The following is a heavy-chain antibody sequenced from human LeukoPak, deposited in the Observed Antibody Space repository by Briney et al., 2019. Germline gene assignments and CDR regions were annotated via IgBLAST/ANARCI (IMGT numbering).Heavy chain of an antibody. CDR2: INPNSGGT. CDR1: GYTLTGNY. Sequence: GAPLKAPSKLSGYTLTGNYIHWVRQAPGKGLEWMGWINPNSGGTNYAQKFQGRVTMTRDTSISTAYMELSRLRSDDTAVYYCARGSVTFDYWGQGTLVTVSS. J-gene: IGHJ4*02. CDR3: ARGSVTFDY. V-gene: IGHV1-2*02.